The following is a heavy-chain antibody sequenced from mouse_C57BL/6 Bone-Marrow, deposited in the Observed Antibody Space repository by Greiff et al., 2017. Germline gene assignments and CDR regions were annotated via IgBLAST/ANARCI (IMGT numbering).Heavy chain of an antibody. J-gene: IGHJ4*01. CDR2: INTNNGGT. V-gene: IGHV1-22*01. D-gene: IGHD2-3*01. CDR3: ARDGYYSYAMDY. Sequence: EVKLMESGPELVKPGASVKMSCKASGYTFTDYNMHWVKQSHGKSLEWIGYINTNNGGTSYNQKFKGKATLTVNKSSSTAYMELRSLTSEDSAVDYCARDGYYSYAMDYWGQGTSVTVSS. CDR1: GYTFTDYN.